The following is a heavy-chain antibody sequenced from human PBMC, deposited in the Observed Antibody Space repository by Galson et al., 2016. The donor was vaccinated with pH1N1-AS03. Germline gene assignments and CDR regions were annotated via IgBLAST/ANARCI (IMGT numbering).Heavy chain of an antibody. D-gene: IGHD1-26*01. CDR1: GYTFISYV. CDR3: ARGRGSYGMDV. Sequence: CKASGYTFISYVMHWVRQAPGQRLKWMGWINAGNGNTTYSQSFQGRVTITRDTSASKAYMELSSLRSEDTAVYYCARGRGSYGMDVWGQGTTVTVSS. V-gene: IGHV1-3*01. CDR2: INAGNGNT. J-gene: IGHJ6*02.